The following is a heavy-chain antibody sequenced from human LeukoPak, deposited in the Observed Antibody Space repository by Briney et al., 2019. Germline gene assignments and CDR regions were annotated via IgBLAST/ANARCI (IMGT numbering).Heavy chain of an antibody. D-gene: IGHD6-19*01. CDR1: GFTFDDYA. Sequence: SLRLSCAASGFTFDDYAMHWVRPAPGQGMEWVSGISWNSGSMAYAASVKGRFTISRDNAKNFLYPQMNSLRAEDMALYYCAKGSSSGWSGSNWFDPWGQGTLVTVSS. V-gene: IGHV3-9*03. J-gene: IGHJ5*02. CDR3: AKGSSSGWSGSNWFDP. CDR2: ISWNSGSM.